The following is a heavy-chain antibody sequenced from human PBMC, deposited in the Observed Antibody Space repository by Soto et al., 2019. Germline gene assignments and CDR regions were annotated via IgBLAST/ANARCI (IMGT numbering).Heavy chain of an antibody. CDR1: GGTFSSYA. D-gene: IGHD3-3*01. CDR3: ARSTYYDFWSGYYIRAPEPRYYYYGMDV. Sequence: SVKVSCKASGGTFSSYAISRVRQAPGQGLEWMGGIIPIFGTANYAQKFQGRVTITADESTSTAYMELSSLRSEDTAVYYCARSTYYDFWSGYYIRAPEPRYYYYGMDVWGHGTTVTVSS. V-gene: IGHV1-69*13. CDR2: IIPIFGTA. J-gene: IGHJ6*02.